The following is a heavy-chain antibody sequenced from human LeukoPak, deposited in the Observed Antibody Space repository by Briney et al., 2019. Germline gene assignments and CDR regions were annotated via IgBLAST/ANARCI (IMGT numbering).Heavy chain of an antibody. CDR3: ARVSALGYNYGSGSSEH. Sequence: SQTLSLTCTVSGGSISSGGYYWSWIRQHPGKGLEWIGYIYYSGSTYYNPSLKSRVTISVDTSKNQFSLKLSSVTAADTAVYYCARVSALGYNYGSGSSEHWGQGTLVTVSS. D-gene: IGHD3-10*01. CDR1: GGSISSGGYY. CDR2: IYYSGST. V-gene: IGHV4-31*03. J-gene: IGHJ4*02.